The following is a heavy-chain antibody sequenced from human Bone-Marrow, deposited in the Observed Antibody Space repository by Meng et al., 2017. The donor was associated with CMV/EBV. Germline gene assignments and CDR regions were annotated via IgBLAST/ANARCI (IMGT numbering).Heavy chain of an antibody. D-gene: IGHD1-26*01. J-gene: IGHJ3*02. CDR2: ISSSSSYI. V-gene: IGHV3-21*04. Sequence: GGSLRLSCAASGFTFSSYSMNWVRQAPGKGLEWVSSISSSSSYIYYADSVKGRFTISRDNAKNSLYLQMNSLRAEDTAVYHCAREEKGWGLGDDAFDIWGQGTMVTVSS. CDR3: AREEKGWGLGDDAFDI. CDR1: GFTFSSYS.